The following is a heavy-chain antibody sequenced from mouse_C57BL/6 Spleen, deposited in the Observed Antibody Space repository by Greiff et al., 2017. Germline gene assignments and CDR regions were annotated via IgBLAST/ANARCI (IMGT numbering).Heavy chain of an antibody. Sequence: VKLMESGAELAKPGASVKLSCKASGYPFTSYWMPWVKQRPGQGLEWIGYINPSSGYTKYNQEFKDKATLTADKSSSTAYMQLSSLTYEDSAVYYCANYYGSSYGVYDFDYWGQGTTLTVSS. CDR2: INPSSGYT. CDR3: ANYYGSSYGVYDFDY. V-gene: IGHV1-7*01. CDR1: GYPFTSYW. D-gene: IGHD1-1*01. J-gene: IGHJ2*01.